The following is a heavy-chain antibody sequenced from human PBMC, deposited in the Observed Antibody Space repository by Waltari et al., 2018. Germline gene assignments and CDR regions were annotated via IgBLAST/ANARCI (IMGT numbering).Heavy chain of an antibody. V-gene: IGHV1-24*01. CDR3: ATDLEAEYYDFKTGY. CDR1: GYTLTELS. D-gene: IGHD3-3*01. Sequence: QVQLVQSGAEVKKPGASVKVSGKVPGYTLTELSMHWVRQAPGKGLEWMGGFDPEDGETIYAQKFQGRVTMTEDTSTDTAYMELSSLRSEDTAVYYCATDLEAEYYDFKTGYWGQGTLVTVSS. CDR2: FDPEDGET. J-gene: IGHJ4*02.